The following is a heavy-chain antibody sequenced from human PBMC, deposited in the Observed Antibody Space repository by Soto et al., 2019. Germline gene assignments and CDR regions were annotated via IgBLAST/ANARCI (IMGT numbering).Heavy chain of an antibody. V-gene: IGHV3-33*01. D-gene: IGHD1-26*01. Sequence: GGSLRLSCAASGFTFSSYGMHWVRQAPGKGLEWVAVIWYDGSNKYYADSVKGRFTISRDNSKNTLYLQMNSLRAEDTAVYYCARGGGPSGCSVSVYWGQGTLVTVSS. CDR2: IWYDGSNK. CDR1: GFTFSSYG. J-gene: IGHJ4*02. CDR3: ARGGGPSGCSVSVY.